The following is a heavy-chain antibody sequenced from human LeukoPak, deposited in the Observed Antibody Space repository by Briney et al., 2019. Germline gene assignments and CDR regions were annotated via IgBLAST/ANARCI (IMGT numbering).Heavy chain of an antibody. CDR2: IIPIFGTA. CDR3: AMALVYYDSSGYLVFDY. D-gene: IGHD3-22*01. V-gene: IGHV1-69*05. CDR1: GGTFSSYA. J-gene: IGHJ4*02. Sequence: SVTVSCKASGGTFSSYAISWVRQAPGQGLEWMGRIIPIFGTANYAQKFQGRVTITTVESTSTAYMELSSLRSEDTAVYYCAMALVYYDSSGYLVFDYWGQGTLVTVSS.